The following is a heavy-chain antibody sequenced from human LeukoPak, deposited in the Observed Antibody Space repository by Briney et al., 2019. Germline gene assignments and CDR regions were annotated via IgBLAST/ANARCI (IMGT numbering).Heavy chain of an antibody. CDR2: ISYDGSNK. V-gene: IGHV3-30-3*01. CDR1: GFTFSSYA. J-gene: IGHJ4*02. CDR3: ARDVPSIAALDY. D-gene: IGHD6-6*01. Sequence: GSLRLSCAASGFTFSSYAMHWVRQAPGKGLEWVAVISYDGSNKYYADSVKGRFTISRDNSKDTLYLQMNSLRAEDTAVYYCARDVPSIAALDYWGQGTLVTVSS.